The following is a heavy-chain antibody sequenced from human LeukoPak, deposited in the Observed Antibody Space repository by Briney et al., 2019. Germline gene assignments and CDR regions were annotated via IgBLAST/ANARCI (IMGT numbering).Heavy chain of an antibody. D-gene: IGHD3-16*01. CDR1: GHTFTTYY. CDR2: IHPGTGDT. V-gene: IGHV1-2*02. J-gene: IGHJ4*02. Sequence: ASVTVSCKASGHTFTTYYIHWVRQAPGQGLEWMGWIHPGTGDTNYAQKFQDRVTVTRDTSINTAYMELSRLRSDDTAVYFCARVVSGGVIWAYWGQGTLVTVSS. CDR3: ARVVSGGVIWAY.